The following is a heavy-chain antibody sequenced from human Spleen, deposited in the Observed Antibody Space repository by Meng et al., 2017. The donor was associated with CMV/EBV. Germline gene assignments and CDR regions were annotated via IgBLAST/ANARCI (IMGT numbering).Heavy chain of an antibody. CDR3: ARDRIAAASNWFDP. V-gene: IGHV4-59*01. Sequence: SETLSLTCTVSGCSISSYYWSWIRQPPGKGLEWIGYIYYSGSTNYNPSLKSRVTISVDTSKNQFSLKLSSVTAADTAVYSCARDRIAAASNWFDPWGQGTLVTVSS. J-gene: IGHJ5*02. CDR2: IYYSGST. CDR1: GCSISSYY. D-gene: IGHD6-13*01.